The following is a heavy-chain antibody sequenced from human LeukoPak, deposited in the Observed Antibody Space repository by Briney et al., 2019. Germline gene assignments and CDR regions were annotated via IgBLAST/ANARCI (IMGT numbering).Heavy chain of an antibody. J-gene: IGHJ3*02. CDR1: GFTFSSYS. Sequence: GGSLRLSCAASGFTFSSYSMNWVRQAPGKGLEWVSSISSSSSYIYYADSVKGRFTISRDNAKNSLYLQMNSLRAEDTAVYYCARGRLLGEDDAFDIWGQGTMVTVSS. V-gene: IGHV3-21*01. CDR3: ARGRLLGEDDAFDI. D-gene: IGHD3-10*01. CDR2: ISSSSSYI.